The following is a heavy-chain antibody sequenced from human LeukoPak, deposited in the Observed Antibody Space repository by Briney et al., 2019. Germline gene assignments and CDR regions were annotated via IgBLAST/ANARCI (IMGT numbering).Heavy chain of an antibody. V-gene: IGHV3-30-3*01. Sequence: PGGSLRLSCAASGFTFSSYAMHWVRQAPGEGLEWVAVISYDGSNKYYADSVKGRFTISRDNSKNTLYLQMNSLSAEDTAVYYCARDQDYGSGTYYKGDYFDHWGQGTLVTVSS. CDR1: GFTFSSYA. D-gene: IGHD3-10*01. CDR3: ARDQDYGSGTYYKGDYFDH. J-gene: IGHJ4*02. CDR2: ISYDGSNK.